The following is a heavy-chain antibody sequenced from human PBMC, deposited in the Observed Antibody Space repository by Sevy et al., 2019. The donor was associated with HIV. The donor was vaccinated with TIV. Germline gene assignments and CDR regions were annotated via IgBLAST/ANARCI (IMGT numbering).Heavy chain of an antibody. CDR3: AKGVTMIVVVDAFDI. Sequence: GGCLRLSCAASGFTFSSYTMNWVRQAPGKGLEWVSGISGSDDRTYYADSVKGRFTISRDNSKNTLSLQMNSLRADDTAVYYCAKGVTMIVVVDAFDIWGHGTMVTVSS. D-gene: IGHD3-22*01. J-gene: IGHJ3*02. CDR1: GFTFSSYT. V-gene: IGHV3-23*01. CDR2: ISGSDDRT.